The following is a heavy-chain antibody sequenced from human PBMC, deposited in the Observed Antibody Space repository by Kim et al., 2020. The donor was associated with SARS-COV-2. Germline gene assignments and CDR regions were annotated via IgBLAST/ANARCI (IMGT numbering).Heavy chain of an antibody. CDR2: IWYDGSNK. D-gene: IGHD3-10*01. CDR3: ARDVYYGSGSPPIDY. CDR1: GFTFSSYG. Sequence: GGSLRLSCAASGFTFSSYGMHWVRQAPGKGLEWVAVIWYDGSNKYYADSVKGRFTISRDNSKNTLYLQMNSLRAEDTAVYYCARDVYYGSGSPPIDYWGQGTLVTVSS. V-gene: IGHV3-33*01. J-gene: IGHJ4*02.